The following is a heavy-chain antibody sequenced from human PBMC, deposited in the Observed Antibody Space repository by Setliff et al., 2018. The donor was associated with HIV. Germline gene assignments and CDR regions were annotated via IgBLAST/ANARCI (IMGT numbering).Heavy chain of an antibody. CDR2: ITSDGSNG. CDR1: GFIFSNYA. D-gene: IGHD3-10*01. Sequence: GGSLRLSCAASGFIFSNYAMQWVRQAPGKGLEWVAAITSDGSNGYYADSVKGRFTISRDNSKNTLSVQMNRLRVEDTAVYYCARDQLAMVRRNGMDVWGQGTTVTVSS. V-gene: IGHV3-30*04. CDR3: ARDQLAMVRRNGMDV. J-gene: IGHJ6*02.